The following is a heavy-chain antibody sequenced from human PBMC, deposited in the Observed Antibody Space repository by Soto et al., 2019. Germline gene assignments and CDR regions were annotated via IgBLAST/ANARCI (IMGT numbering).Heavy chain of an antibody. CDR2: IYYRGNA. D-gene: IGHD3-9*01. CDR1: DDSINSDKYY. V-gene: IGHV4-39*01. Sequence: NPSETLSLACSVSDDSINSDKYYWGWIRQPPGKGLEWIGSIYYRGNAYYNPSLQTRVTISLDKSKSQFSLKLNSVTAADSAVYFCARLEGLATIPYYFAFWGPGALVTVSS. CDR3: ARLEGLATIPYYFAF. J-gene: IGHJ4*02.